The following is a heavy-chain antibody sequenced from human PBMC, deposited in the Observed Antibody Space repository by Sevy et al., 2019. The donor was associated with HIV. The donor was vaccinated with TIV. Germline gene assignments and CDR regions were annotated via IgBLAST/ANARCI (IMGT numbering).Heavy chain of an antibody. V-gene: IGHV4-34*01. CDR1: GGSFSGYD. Sequence: SETLSLTCAVYGGSFSGYDWSWIRQPPGKGMEWVGEIDHSGSINYNHSLKSRVTISIDTSNNQFSLKLTSVTAAGTAVYYCARACRRVCLAMGLGWWLWYGVTMNVWGQGTTVTVSS. CDR3: ARACRRVCLAMGLGWWLWYGVTMNV. D-gene: IGHD2-21*01. CDR2: IDHSGSI. J-gene: IGHJ6*02.